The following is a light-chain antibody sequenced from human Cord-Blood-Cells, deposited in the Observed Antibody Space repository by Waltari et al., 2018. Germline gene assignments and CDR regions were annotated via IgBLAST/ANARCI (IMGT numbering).Light chain of an antibody. CDR1: SSDVGGYNY. CDR2: EVS. J-gene: IGLJ2*01. CDR3: SSYAGSNNLV. V-gene: IGLV2-8*01. Sequence: QSALTQPPSASGSPGQSVTISCTGTSSDVGGYNYVSWYQQHPGKAPKLMIYEVSKRPSGVPDRFSGSKSGNTASPPVSGLQAEDEADYYCSSYAGSNNLVFGGGTKLTVL.